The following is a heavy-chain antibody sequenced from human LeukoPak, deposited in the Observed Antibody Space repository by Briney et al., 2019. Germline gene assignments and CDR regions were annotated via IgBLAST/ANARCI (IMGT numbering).Heavy chain of an antibody. J-gene: IGHJ4*02. CDR1: GFTFSSHG. Sequence: GGTLRLSCAASGFTFSSHGMNWVRQAPGKGLEWVANLNQDGGEKYYVDSVKGRFTISRDNAKNSLYLQMNSLRDEDTAVYYCGRGSAEFDYWGQGTLVTVSS. D-gene: IGHD2-15*01. V-gene: IGHV3-7*01. CDR2: LNQDGGEK. CDR3: GRGSAEFDY.